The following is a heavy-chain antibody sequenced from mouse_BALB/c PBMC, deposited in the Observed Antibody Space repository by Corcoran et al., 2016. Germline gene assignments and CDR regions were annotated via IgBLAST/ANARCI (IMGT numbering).Heavy chain of an antibody. CDR2: ISYDGSN. CDR3: ARGNRYDGYWYFDV. CDR1: GYSITSGYY. J-gene: IGHJ1*01. V-gene: IGHV3-6*02. D-gene: IGHD2-14*01. Sequence: DVQLQESGPGLVKPSQSLSLTCSVTGYSITSGYYWNWIRQFPGNKLEWMGYISYDGSNNYNPSHKNRISITRDTSKNQFFLKLNSVTTEDTATYYCARGNRYDGYWYFDVWGAGTTVTVSS.